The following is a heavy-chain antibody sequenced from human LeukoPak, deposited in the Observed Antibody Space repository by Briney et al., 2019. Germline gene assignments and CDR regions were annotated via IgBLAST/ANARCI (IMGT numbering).Heavy chain of an antibody. J-gene: IGHJ4*02. V-gene: IGHV4-61*02. CDR1: GGSISSGGYY. CDR3: ARWVRALQLADY. Sequence: PSETLSLTCTVSGGSISSGGYYWSWIRQPAGKGLEWIGRIYTSGSTNYNPSLKSRVTISVDTSKNQFSLKLSSVTAADTAVYYCARWVRALQLADYWGQGTLVTVSS. CDR2: IYTSGST. D-gene: IGHD6-13*01.